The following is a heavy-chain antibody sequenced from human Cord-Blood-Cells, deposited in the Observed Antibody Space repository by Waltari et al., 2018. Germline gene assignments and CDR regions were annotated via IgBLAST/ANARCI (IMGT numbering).Heavy chain of an antibody. CDR2: ISYDGSNK. Sequence: QVQLVESGGGVVQPGRSLLLLCAASGFTLSSYGLPWVRQAPGKGLEWVAVISYDGSNKYYADSVKGRFTISRDNSKNTLYLQMNSLRAEDTAVYYCAKSLRLQYYFDYWGQGTLVTVSS. CDR3: AKSLRLQYYFDY. CDR1: GFTLSSYG. J-gene: IGHJ4*02. D-gene: IGHD4-4*01. V-gene: IGHV3-30*18.